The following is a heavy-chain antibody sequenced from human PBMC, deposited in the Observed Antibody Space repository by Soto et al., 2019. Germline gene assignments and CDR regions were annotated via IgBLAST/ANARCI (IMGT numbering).Heavy chain of an antibody. D-gene: IGHD5-18*01. Sequence: SETLSLTCAVYGGSFSGYYWSWIRQPPGKGLEWIGEINHSGSTNYNPSLKSRVTISVDTSKNQFSLKLSSVTAADTAVYYCARAGYSYGWSTIDYWGQGTLVTVSS. V-gene: IGHV4-34*01. CDR3: ARAGYSYGWSTIDY. J-gene: IGHJ4*02. CDR2: INHSGST. CDR1: GGSFSGYY.